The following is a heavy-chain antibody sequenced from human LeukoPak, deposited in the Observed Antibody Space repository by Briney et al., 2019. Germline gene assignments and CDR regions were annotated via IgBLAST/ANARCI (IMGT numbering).Heavy chain of an antibody. CDR3: VKDTYYYDSSGYFFFDY. CDR1: GFTFSNYA. CDR2: ISGSGDST. V-gene: IGHV3-23*01. Sequence: GGSLRLSCAASGFTFSNYAMSWVRQAPGKGLEWVSGISGSGDSTYYADSVKGRFTISRDNSKSTLYLQMNSLRAEDTAVYYCVKDTYYYDSSGYFFFDYWGQGTLVTVSS. D-gene: IGHD3-22*01. J-gene: IGHJ4*02.